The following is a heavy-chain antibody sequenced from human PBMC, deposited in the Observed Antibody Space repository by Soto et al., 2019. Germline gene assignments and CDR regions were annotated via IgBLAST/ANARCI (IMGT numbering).Heavy chain of an antibody. V-gene: IGHV4-34*01. CDR3: ARGQPSGMIAAAGTDLDRLFDY. Sequence: SETLSLTCAVYGGSFSGYYWSWIRQPPGKGLEWIGEINHSGSTNYNPSLKSRVTISVDTSKNQFSLKLSSVTAADTAVYYCARGQPSGMIAAAGTDLDRLFDYWGQGTLVTVSS. CDR2: INHSGST. CDR1: GGSFSGYY. J-gene: IGHJ4*02. D-gene: IGHD6-13*01.